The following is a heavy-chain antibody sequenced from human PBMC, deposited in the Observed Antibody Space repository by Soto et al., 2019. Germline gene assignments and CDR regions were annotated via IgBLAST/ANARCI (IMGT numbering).Heavy chain of an antibody. CDR1: GFTFSSYG. J-gene: IGHJ4*02. CDR2: IWYDGSNK. CDR3: LSERGNKNYYYDSSGYY. V-gene: IGHV3-33*01. D-gene: IGHD3-22*01. Sequence: GGSLRLSCAASGFTFSSYGMHWVRQAPGKGLEWVAVIWYDGSNKYYADSVKGRFTISRDNSKNTLYLQMNSLRAEDTAVYYCLSERGNKNYYYDSSGYYLGQGTLVTVSS.